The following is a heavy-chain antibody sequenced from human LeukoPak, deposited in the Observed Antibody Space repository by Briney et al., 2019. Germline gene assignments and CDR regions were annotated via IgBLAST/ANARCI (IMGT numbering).Heavy chain of an antibody. D-gene: IGHD3-22*01. J-gene: IGHJ4*02. V-gene: IGHV3-30*02. CDR3: AKDGDSSGYYPDY. CDR1: GFTFSSYG. CDR2: IPYDGSNK. Sequence: PGGSLRLSCAASGFTFSSYGMHWVRQTPGRGLEWVAFIPYDGSNKYYADSVKGRFTISRDNSKNTLYLQMNSLRAEDTAVYYCAKDGDSSGYYPDYWGQGTLVTVSS.